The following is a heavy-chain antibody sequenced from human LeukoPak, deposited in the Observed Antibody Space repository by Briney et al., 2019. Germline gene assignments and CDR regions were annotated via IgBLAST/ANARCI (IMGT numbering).Heavy chain of an antibody. CDR1: GYTFTSYG. D-gene: IGHD3-22*01. CDR3: ARVGYYYDSSGYVTPSSAEYFQH. Sequence: GASVKVSCKASGYTFTSYGISWVRQAPGQGLEWMGWISAYNGNTNYAQKLQGRVTMTTDTSTSTAYMELRSLRSDDTAVYYCARVGYYYDSSGYVTPSSAEYFQHWGQGTLVTVSS. CDR2: ISAYNGNT. V-gene: IGHV1-18*01. J-gene: IGHJ1*01.